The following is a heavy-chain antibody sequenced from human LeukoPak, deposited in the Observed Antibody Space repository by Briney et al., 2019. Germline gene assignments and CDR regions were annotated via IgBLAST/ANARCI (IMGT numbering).Heavy chain of an antibody. V-gene: IGHV4-34*01. CDR3: ARFTYWFDP. J-gene: IGHJ5*02. CDR1: GGSFSGYY. CDR2: INHSGST. Sequence: SETLSLTCAVYGGSFSGYYWSWIRQPPGKGLEWIGEINHSGSTNYNPSLKSRVTISVDTSKNQFSLKLSSVTAADTAVYYCARFTYWFDPWGQGTLVTVSS.